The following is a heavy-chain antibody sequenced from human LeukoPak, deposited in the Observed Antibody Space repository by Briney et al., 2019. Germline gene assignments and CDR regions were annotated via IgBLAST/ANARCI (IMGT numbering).Heavy chain of an antibody. J-gene: IGHJ4*02. CDR3: ATSIDSSGYFDFDY. V-gene: IGHV3-66*01. D-gene: IGHD3-22*01. CDR2: IYSGGNT. CDR1: GFTFSSNY. Sequence: GGSLRLSCAASGFTFSSNYMNWVRQAPGKGLEWVSVIYSGGNTYYPDSVKARFTMSRDNSKNTLYLQMNSLRAEDTAVYYCATSIDSSGYFDFDYWGQGTLVTVSS.